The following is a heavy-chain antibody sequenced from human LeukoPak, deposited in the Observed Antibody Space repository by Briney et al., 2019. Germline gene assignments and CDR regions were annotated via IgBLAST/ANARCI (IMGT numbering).Heavy chain of an antibody. CDR3: ARGIIGAFDI. CDR1: GFTFSNYW. D-gene: IGHD3-16*02. J-gene: IGHJ3*02. CDR2: IKQDGSEK. Sequence: GRSLRLSCAASGFTFSNYWMSWVRQAPGKGLEWVANIKQDGSEKYYVDSVKGRFTISRDNAKNSLYLQINSLRVDDTAVYYCARGIIGAFDIWGQGTMVTVFS. V-gene: IGHV3-7*04.